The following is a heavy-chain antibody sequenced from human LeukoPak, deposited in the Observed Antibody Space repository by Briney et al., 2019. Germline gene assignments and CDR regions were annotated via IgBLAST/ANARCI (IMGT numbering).Heavy chain of an antibody. CDR3: ARGNTMVRGVIDWFDP. Sequence: ASVKVSCKASGYTFTSYGISWVRQAPGQGLEWMGWISTYNGNTNYAQKFQGRVTMTTDTSTSTAYMELRSLRSDDTAVYYCARGNTMVRGVIDWFDPWGQGTLVTVSS. D-gene: IGHD3-10*01. J-gene: IGHJ5*02. CDR1: GYTFTSYG. V-gene: IGHV1-18*01. CDR2: ISTYNGNT.